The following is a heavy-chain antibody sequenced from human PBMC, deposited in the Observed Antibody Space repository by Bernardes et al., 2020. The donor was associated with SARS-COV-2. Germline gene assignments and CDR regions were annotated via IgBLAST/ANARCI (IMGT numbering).Heavy chain of an antibody. V-gene: IGHV1-69*04. D-gene: IGHD3-22*01. CDR1: GGTFSSYA. Sequence: SVKVSCKASGGTFSSYAISWVRQAPGQGLEWMGRIIPILGIANYAQKFQGRVTITADKSTSTAYMELSSLRSEDTAVYYCARGASYDSSGYYYVGLDAFDIWGQGTMVTVSS. CDR2: IIPILGIA. J-gene: IGHJ3*02. CDR3: ARGASYDSSGYYYVGLDAFDI.